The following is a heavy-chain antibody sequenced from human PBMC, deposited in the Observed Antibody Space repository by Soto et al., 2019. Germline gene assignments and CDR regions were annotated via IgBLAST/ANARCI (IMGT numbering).Heavy chain of an antibody. V-gene: IGHV3-23*01. CDR3: AKKVNSGSGSQFFDY. D-gene: IGHD3-10*01. CDR2: FRSGGDDETT. CDR1: GFTFSSYS. Sequence: QPGGSLRLSGAASGFTFSSYSMSWVRQAPGKGLEWVSGFRSGGDDETTYYADAVRGRFTISRDNSKNTLFLQMNSLRAEDTAIYYRAKKVNSGSGSQFFDYWGQGTLVTVSS. J-gene: IGHJ4*02.